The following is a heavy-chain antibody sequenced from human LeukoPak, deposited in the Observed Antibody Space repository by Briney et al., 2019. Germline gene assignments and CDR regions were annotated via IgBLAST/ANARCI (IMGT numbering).Heavy chain of an antibody. V-gene: IGHV4-31*03. CDR2: IYYSGST. D-gene: IGHD1-14*01. CDR1: GGSISSGGYY. J-gene: IGHJ5*02. CDR3: ARGGIQNWFDP. Sequence: SETLSLTCTVSGGSISSGGYYWSWIRQHPGKGLERIGYIYYSGSTYYNPSLKSRVTISVDTSKNQFSLKLSSVTAADTAVYYCARGGIQNWFDPWGQGTLVTVSS.